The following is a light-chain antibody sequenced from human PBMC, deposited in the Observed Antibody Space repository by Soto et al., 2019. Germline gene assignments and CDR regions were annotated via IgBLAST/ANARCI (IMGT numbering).Light chain of an antibody. V-gene: IGLV2-14*01. J-gene: IGLJ1*01. CDR3: SAYTVSRTYV. Sequence: QSVLTQPASMSGSPGQSITISCTGTSSDIGRYNFVSWYQHHPGKAPKLIIYEATKRPSGVSYRFSGSKSGNTAPLTISGLQGEDEADYYCSAYTVSRTYVFGTGTKVTVL. CDR1: SSDIGRYNF. CDR2: EAT.